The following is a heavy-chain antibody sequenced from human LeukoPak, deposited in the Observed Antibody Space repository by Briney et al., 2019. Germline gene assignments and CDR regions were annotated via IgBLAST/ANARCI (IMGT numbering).Heavy chain of an antibody. CDR3: ARFYGGIYPLDY. D-gene: IGHD4-23*01. J-gene: IGHJ4*02. CDR2: IIPIFGTA. Sequence: EASVKVSCKASGGTFSSYAISWVRQAPGQGLEWMGGIIPIFGTANYAQKLQGRVTMTTDTSTSTAYMELRSLRSDDTAVYYCARFYGGIYPLDYWGQGTLVTVSS. CDR1: GGTFSSYA. V-gene: IGHV1-69*05.